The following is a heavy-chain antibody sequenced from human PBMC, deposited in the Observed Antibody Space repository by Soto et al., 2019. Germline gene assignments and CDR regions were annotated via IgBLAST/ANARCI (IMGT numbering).Heavy chain of an antibody. CDR2: IWYDGSNK. V-gene: IGHV3-33*01. D-gene: IGHD3-22*01. Sequence: VGSLRHSCAASGFTFSSYGMHWVRQAPGKGLEWVAVIWYDGSNKYYADSVKGRFTISRDNSKNTLYLQMNSLRAEDTAVYYCARERGYPYYFDYWGQGTLVTVSS. J-gene: IGHJ4*02. CDR3: ARERGYPYYFDY. CDR1: GFTFSSYG.